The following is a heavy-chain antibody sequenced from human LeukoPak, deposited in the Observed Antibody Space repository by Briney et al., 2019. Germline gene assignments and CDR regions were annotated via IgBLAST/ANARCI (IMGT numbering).Heavy chain of an antibody. J-gene: IGHJ4*02. Sequence: SETLSLTCAVYGGSFSGYYWSWIRQPPGKGLEWIGYIYTSGSTNYNPSLKSRVTISVDTSKNQFSLKLSSVTAADTAVYYCARQIVGASPFDYWGQGTLVTVSS. CDR3: ARQIVGASPFDY. CDR1: GGSFSGYY. D-gene: IGHD1-26*01. V-gene: IGHV4-4*09. CDR2: IYTSGST.